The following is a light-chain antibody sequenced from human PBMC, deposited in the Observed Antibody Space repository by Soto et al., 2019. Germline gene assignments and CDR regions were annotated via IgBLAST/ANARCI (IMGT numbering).Light chain of an antibody. CDR2: GAS. CDR3: QQYNNWPPLT. CDR1: QSVSSN. Sequence: EIVMTQSPATMSVSPGERATLSCRTSQSVSSNFAWYQHKPGQAPRLLIYGASTRATGIPARFSGSGSGTEFTFTISSLQSEDFAVYYCQQYNNWPPLTFGGGTRLEI. V-gene: IGKV3-15*01. J-gene: IGKJ5*01.